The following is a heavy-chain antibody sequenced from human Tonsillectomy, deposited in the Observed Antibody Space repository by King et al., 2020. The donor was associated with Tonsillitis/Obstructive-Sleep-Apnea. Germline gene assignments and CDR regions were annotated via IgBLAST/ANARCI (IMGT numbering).Heavy chain of an antibody. CDR2: IIPILGIA. Sequence: QLVQSGAEVKKPGSSVKVSCKASGGTFSSYAISWVRQAPGQGLEWMGGIIPILGIANYAQKFQGRVTITADKSTSTAYMELSSLRSEDTAVYYWARERYDSSGYYTWVFDYWGQGTLVTVSS. CDR1: GGTFSSYA. CDR3: ARERYDSSGYYTWVFDY. V-gene: IGHV1-69*10. J-gene: IGHJ4*02. D-gene: IGHD3-22*01.